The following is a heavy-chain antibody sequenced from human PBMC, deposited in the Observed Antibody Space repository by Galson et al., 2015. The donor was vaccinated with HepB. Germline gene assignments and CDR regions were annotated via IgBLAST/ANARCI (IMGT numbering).Heavy chain of an antibody. D-gene: IGHD4-23*01. Sequence: SLRLSCAASGFTFSSYWMHWVRQAPGKGLVWVLCINSDGSSTSYADSVKGRFTISRDNAKNTLYLQMNSLRTEDTAVYYCARGVRGNRYFDYWGQGSLVTVSS. J-gene: IGHJ4*02. CDR2: INSDGSST. V-gene: IGHV3-74*01. CDR1: GFTFSSYW. CDR3: ARGVRGNRYFDY.